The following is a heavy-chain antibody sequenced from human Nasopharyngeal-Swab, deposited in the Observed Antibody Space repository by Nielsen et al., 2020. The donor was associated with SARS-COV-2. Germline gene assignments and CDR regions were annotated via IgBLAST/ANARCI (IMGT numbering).Heavy chain of an antibody. CDR1: RFTFSSYA. V-gene: IGHV3-23*01. D-gene: IGHD6-25*01. CDR3: ASWAGSSRDYYGPLDY. CDR2: ISGSGGRT. J-gene: IGHJ4*02. Sequence: GESLKISCAASRFTFSSYAIGWVRQAPGKGLEWVSAISGSGGRTHYADSVKGRFTISRDNSKNTVFLQMNSLRAEDTAIYSCASWAGSSRDYYGPLDYWGQGNLVTVSS.